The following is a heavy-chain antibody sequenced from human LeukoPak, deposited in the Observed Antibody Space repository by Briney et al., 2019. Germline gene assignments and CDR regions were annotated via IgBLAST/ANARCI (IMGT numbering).Heavy chain of an antibody. Sequence: GGSLRLSCAASGFTFSSYGMHWVRQAPGQGLEWVAFIRSDTINKYYADSVEGRFTISRDDSKNTLYLQMNSLRAEDTAVYYCGKDTATPVTGVYFYYYMDVWGNGTTVTVSS. CDR2: IRSDTINK. CDR1: GFTFSSYG. CDR3: GKDTATPVTGVYFYYYMDV. V-gene: IGHV3-30*02. J-gene: IGHJ6*03. D-gene: IGHD4-11*01.